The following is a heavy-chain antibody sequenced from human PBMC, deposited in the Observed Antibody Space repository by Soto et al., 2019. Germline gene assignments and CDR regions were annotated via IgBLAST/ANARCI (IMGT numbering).Heavy chain of an antibody. CDR2: ITGTGTST. Sequence: GGSLRLSCAASGFIFPSYAMSWVAKAPGKGLEGVATITGTGTSTYSADSVKGRFTMSRDNSRNTLYLQLNGLRAEDTAVYYCAKGQRRPCLFENYFDSWGQGALVTVSS. D-gene: IGHD2-21*01. J-gene: IGHJ4*02. CDR1: GFIFPSYA. CDR3: AKGQRRPCLFENYFDS. V-gene: IGHV3-23*01.